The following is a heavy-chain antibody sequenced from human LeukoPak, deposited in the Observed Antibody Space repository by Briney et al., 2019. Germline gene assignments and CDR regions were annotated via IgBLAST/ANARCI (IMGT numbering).Heavy chain of an antibody. CDR1: GYTFTGYY. CDR2: INPNSGGT. V-gene: IGHV1-2*04. CDR3: ARGIIYYNGIGNPSYYFTY. J-gene: IGHJ4*02. Sequence: ASVKVSCKASGYTFTGYYMHWVRQAPGQGLEWMGWINPNSGGTNYAQKFQGWVTMTRDTSISTAYMELSRLRSDDTAVYYCARGIIYYNGIGNPSYYFTYGGGGPL. D-gene: IGHD3-22*01.